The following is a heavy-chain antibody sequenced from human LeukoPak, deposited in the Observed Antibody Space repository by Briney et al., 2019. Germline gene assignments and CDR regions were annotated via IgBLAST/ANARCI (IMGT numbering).Heavy chain of an antibody. Sequence: GGSLRLSCAASGFTFSSYWMSWVRQAPGKGLEWVANIKQDGSEKYYVDSVKGRFTISGDNAKNSLYLQMNSLRAEDTAVYYCAREWELGFFDYWGQGTLVTVSS. CDR3: AREWELGFFDY. J-gene: IGHJ4*02. V-gene: IGHV3-7*01. CDR1: GFTFSSYW. CDR2: IKQDGSEK. D-gene: IGHD1-26*01.